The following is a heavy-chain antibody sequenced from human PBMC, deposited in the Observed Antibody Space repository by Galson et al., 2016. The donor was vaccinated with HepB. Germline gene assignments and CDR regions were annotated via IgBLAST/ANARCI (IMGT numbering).Heavy chain of an antibody. J-gene: IGHJ4*02. D-gene: IGHD4-23*01. V-gene: IGHV3-7*01. Sequence: SLRLSCAASGFSVKNNYMTWVRQAPGKGLEWVANINQDGSEKYSVDSVKGRFTISRDNGKNSLYLQMSSLRVEDTAGYYCAARTTDYGGVGRLHFWGQGTLVTVSS. CDR1: GFSVKNNY. CDR3: AARTTDYGGVGRLHF. CDR2: INQDGSEK.